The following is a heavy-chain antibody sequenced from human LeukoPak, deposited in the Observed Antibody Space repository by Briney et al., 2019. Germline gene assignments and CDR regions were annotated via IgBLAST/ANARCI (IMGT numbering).Heavy chain of an antibody. CDR3: AKDERNWNYNLASQTYD. CDR1: GFAFHTYG. CDR2: ISGSGVST. D-gene: IGHD1-7*01. V-gene: IGHV3-23*01. Sequence: GGSLRLSCVASGFAFHTYGIHWVRQAPGKGLEWVSAISGSGVSTYYADSVKGRFTVSRDNSKNTLYLQMSSLRAEDTAVYYCAKDERNWNYNLASQTYDWGQGTLVTVSS. J-gene: IGHJ4*02.